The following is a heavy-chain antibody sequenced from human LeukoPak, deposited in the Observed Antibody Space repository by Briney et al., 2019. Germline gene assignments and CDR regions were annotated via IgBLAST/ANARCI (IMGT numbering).Heavy chain of an antibody. CDR1: GGSISSYY. CDR3: ASGTAAGGWFYFDY. J-gene: IGHJ4*02. CDR2: IYYSGST. Sequence: SETLSLTCTVSGGSISSYYWSWIRQPPGKGLEWIGYIYYSGSTNCNPSLKSRVTMSIDTSKNQFSLKLTSVTAADTAVYYCASGTAAGGWFYFDYWGQGTLVTVSS. V-gene: IGHV4-59*12. D-gene: IGHD6-13*01.